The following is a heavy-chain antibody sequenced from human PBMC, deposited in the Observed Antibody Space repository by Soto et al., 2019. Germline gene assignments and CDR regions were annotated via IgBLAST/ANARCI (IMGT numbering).Heavy chain of an antibody. CDR3: ARDLGQTATAF. CDR2: IHPSGST. V-gene: IGHV4-38-2*02. D-gene: IGHD5-18*01. Sequence: EALSLTCTVPGYSIGSGYYWGWIRRPPGKGLEWIASIHPSGSTYYNPSLRSRVTILVDTTKNQFSLRLTSVTAADTAIYYCARDLGQTATAFRGQGTQGTGS. J-gene: IGHJ4*02. CDR1: GYSIGSGYY.